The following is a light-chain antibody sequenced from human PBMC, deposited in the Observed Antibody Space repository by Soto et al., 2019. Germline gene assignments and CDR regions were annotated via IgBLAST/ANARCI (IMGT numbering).Light chain of an antibody. CDR1: QSVSSN. CDR2: GAS. J-gene: IGKJ1*01. CDR3: QQSGSSGT. V-gene: IGKV3-15*01. Sequence: EIVLTQTPATLSVSPGERATLSCRASQSVSSNLAWYQQKPGQAPRLLIYGASTRATGIPARFSGSGSGTEFTLTISRLEPEDFAVYYCQQSGSSGTFGQGTKVDIK.